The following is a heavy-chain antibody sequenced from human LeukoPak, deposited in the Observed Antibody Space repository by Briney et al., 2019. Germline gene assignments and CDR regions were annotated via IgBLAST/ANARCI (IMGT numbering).Heavy chain of an antibody. D-gene: IGHD3-22*01. J-gene: IGHJ4*02. V-gene: IGHV3-15*07. CDR1: GSNFNNAW. Sequence: GGSLRLSCAASGSNFNNAWMNWVRQAPGKGLEWVGRIRSNAYGGATESAAPVTGRFTISRDDSENTLYLQMYSLKIEDTAVYYCTRGSNRDDSSDFDCWGQGTLVTVSS. CDR2: IRSNAYGGAT. CDR3: TRGSNRDDSSDFDC.